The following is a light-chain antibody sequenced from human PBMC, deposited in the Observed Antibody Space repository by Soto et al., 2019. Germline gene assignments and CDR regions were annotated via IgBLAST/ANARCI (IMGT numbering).Light chain of an antibody. J-gene: IGLJ2*01. CDR2: DVS. V-gene: IGLV2-14*01. CDR1: SSDVGGYNY. CDR3: SSYISSDAFE. Sequence: QSALTQPASVSGSPGQSITISCTGTSSDVGGYNYVSWYQQHPGKAPKLIIYDVSRRPSGVSNRFSGSKSGNTASLTISGLQAEDEADYYCSSYISSDAFEFGGGTKVTVL.